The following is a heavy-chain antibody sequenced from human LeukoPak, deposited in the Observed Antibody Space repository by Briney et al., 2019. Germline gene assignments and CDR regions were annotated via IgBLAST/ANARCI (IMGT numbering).Heavy chain of an antibody. V-gene: IGHV4-34*01. Sequence: PSETLSLTCAVYGGSFSGYYWSLIRQPPGKGLEWIGEINHSGSTNYNPSLKSRVTISVDTSKNQFSLKLSSVTAADTAVYYCARGLRKYSSSSSPVYWGQGTLVTVSS. CDR3: ARGLRKYSSSSSPVY. J-gene: IGHJ4*02. CDR2: INHSGST. D-gene: IGHD6-6*01. CDR1: GGSFSGYY.